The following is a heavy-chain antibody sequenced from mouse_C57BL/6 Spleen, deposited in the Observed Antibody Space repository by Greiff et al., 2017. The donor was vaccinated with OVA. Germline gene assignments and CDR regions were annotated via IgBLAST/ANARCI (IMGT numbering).Heavy chain of an antibody. CDR1: GYTFTSYW. V-gene: IGHV1-69*01. CDR3: ARKTDGYYFDY. Sequence: VQLQQPGAELVMPGASVKLSCKASGYTFTSYWMHWVKQRPGQGLEWIGEIDPSDSYTNYNQKFKGKSTLTVDKSSSTAYMQLSSLTSEDSAVYYCARKTDGYYFDYWGQGTTLTVSS. D-gene: IGHD2-3*01. J-gene: IGHJ2*01. CDR2: IDPSDSYT.